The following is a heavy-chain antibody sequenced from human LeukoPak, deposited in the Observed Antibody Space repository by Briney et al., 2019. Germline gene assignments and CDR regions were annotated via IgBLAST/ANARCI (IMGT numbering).Heavy chain of an antibody. CDR2: ISGSGGST. CDR3: AKDDYQLLREKNWFDP. CDR1: GFTFSSYA. D-gene: IGHD2-2*01. J-gene: IGHJ5*02. V-gene: IGHV3-23*01. Sequence: GGSLRLSCAASGFTFSSYAMSWVRQAPGKGLEWVSAISGSGGSTYYADSVKARFTISRDNSKNTLYLQMNSLRAEDTAVYYCAKDDYQLLREKNWFDPWGQGTLVTVSS.